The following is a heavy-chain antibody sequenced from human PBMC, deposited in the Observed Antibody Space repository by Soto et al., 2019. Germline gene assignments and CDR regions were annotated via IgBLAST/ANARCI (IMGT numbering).Heavy chain of an antibody. Sequence: SETLSLTCTVSGGSISSGDYYWGWIRQPPGKGLEWIGYIHYSGSTYHNPSLKSRVTISVDTSKNQFSLKLSSVTAADTAVYYCARGYGRNFDYWGQGTLVTVSS. D-gene: IGHD5-18*01. CDR1: GGSISSGDYY. CDR2: IHYSGST. CDR3: ARGYGRNFDY. V-gene: IGHV4-30-4*01. J-gene: IGHJ4*02.